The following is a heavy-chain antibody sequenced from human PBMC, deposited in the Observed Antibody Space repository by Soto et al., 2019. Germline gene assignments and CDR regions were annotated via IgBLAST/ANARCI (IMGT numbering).Heavy chain of an antibody. D-gene: IGHD1-26*01. CDR3: TRDEGGSYDSWFHP. V-gene: IGHV3-21*01. Sequence: EVQVVESGGGLVKPGGSLTLSCNFTFSMYSMNWVRQAPGKGLGWVASISSGAAYIKYADSVQGRFTISRDNAKNSVSLQMSSLRVEDTAVYFCTRDEGGSYDSWFHPWGQGTQVTVSA. CDR2: ISSGAAYI. J-gene: IGHJ5*02. CDR1: TFSMYS.